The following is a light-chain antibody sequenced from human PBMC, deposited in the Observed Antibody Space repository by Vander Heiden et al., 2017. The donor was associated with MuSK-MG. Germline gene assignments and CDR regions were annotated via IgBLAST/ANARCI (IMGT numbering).Light chain of an antibody. CDR1: QDISNY. J-gene: IGKJ4*01. V-gene: IGKV1-33*01. Sequence: DIQMTQSPSSLSASVGDRVTITCQASQDISNYLNWYQQKPGKAPKLLIYDASNLETEVPSRFSGSGSGTDFTFTISSLQPEDIATYYCQQDDNLRTFGGGTKVEIK. CDR3: QQDDNLRT. CDR2: DAS.